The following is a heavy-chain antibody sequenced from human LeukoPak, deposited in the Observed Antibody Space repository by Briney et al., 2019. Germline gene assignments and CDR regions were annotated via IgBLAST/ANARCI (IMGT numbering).Heavy chain of an antibody. CDR1: GYTFTSYG. J-gene: IGHJ4*02. CDR3: ARAKYCSSTSCYYYFDY. D-gene: IGHD2-2*01. Sequence: ASVKVSCTASGYTFTSYGISWVRQAPGQGLEWMGWISAYNGNTNYAQKLQGRVTMTTDTSTSTAYMELRSLRSDDTAVYYCARAKYCSSTSCYYYFDYWGQGTLVTVSS. V-gene: IGHV1-18*01. CDR2: ISAYNGNT.